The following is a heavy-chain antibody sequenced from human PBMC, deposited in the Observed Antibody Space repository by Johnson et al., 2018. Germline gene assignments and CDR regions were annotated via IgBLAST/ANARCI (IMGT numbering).Heavy chain of an antibody. J-gene: IGHJ1*01. V-gene: IGHV4-34*01. CDR1: GGSFSGYY. CDR3: ATPISAGAEYFQH. CDR2: INHSGST. Sequence: QVQLQQWGAGLLKPSETLSLTCAVYGGSFSGYYWSWIRQPPGKGLEWIGEINHSGSTNYNPSLKSRVTISVDTSKNQFSLKLSSVTAADTAVYYCATPISAGAEYFQHWGQGTLVTVSS. D-gene: IGHD3-3*01.